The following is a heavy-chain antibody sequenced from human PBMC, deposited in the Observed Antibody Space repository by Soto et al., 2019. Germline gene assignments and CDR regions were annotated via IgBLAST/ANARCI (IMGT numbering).Heavy chain of an antibody. J-gene: IGHJ3*02. V-gene: IGHV3-21*01. Sequence: SLRLSCAASGFTFSSYSMNWVRQAPGKGLEWVSSISSSSSYIYYADSVKGRFTISRDNAKNSLYLQMNSLRAEDTAVYYCARDTSVAGTPDAFDIWGQGTMVTVSS. D-gene: IGHD6-19*01. CDR2: ISSSSSYI. CDR1: GFTFSSYS. CDR3: ARDTSVAGTPDAFDI.